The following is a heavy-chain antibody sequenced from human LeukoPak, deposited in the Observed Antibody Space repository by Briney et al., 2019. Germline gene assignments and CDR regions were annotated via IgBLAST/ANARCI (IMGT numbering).Heavy chain of an antibody. CDR1: GYTFTSYD. CDR2: MNPNSGNT. D-gene: IGHD3-9*01. Sequence: ASVKVSCKASGYTFTSYDINWVRQATGRGLEWMGWMNPNSGNTGYAQKFQGRVTMTRNTSISTAYMELSSLRSEDTAVYYCAREPPRAGYYKYAFDIWGQGTMVTVSS. CDR3: AREPPRAGYYKYAFDI. J-gene: IGHJ3*02. V-gene: IGHV1-8*01.